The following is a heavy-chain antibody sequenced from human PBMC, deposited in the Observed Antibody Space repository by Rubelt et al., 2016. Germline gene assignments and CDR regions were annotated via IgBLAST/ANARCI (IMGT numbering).Heavy chain of an antibody. Sequence: QVQLQQWGAGLLKPSETLSLTCAVYGGSFSGYYWSWIRQPPGKGLEWIGEINHSGSTNCNPSLKSRVTISVDTSKNQFSLKLSSVTAADTAVYYCAADFLGAAGTGDWGQGTLVTVSS. CDR3: AADFLGAAGTGD. D-gene: IGHD6-13*01. V-gene: IGHV4-34*01. CDR1: GGSFSGYY. CDR2: INHSGST. J-gene: IGHJ4*02.